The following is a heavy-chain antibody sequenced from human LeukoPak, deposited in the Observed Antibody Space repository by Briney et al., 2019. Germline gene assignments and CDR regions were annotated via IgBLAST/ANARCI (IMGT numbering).Heavy chain of an antibody. Sequence: SETLSLTCAVSGGSIINSNWWSWVRHPPGKGLEWMGEIDHSGSTSYNPSIKSRVTMSVDWSQHQFPLRLSTVTAADNAVYCCARGLVEMATSYFDLWGRGTLVTVSS. D-gene: IGHD5-24*01. CDR3: ARGLVEMATSYFDL. CDR1: GGSIINSNW. J-gene: IGHJ2*01. V-gene: IGHV4-4*01. CDR2: IDHSGST.